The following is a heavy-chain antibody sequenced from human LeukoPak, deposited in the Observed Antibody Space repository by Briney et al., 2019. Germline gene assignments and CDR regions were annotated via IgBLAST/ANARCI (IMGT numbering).Heavy chain of an antibody. Sequence: GGSLRLSCTASGFTISGDAMHWVRQAPGKGLQWVADISFDGTNKNYADSVKGRITISRDNSKNTLFLQMNSLTTDDTALFYCARETHDALDLWGPGTLVTVSS. CDR3: ARETHDALDL. CDR1: GFTISGDA. J-gene: IGHJ3*01. CDR2: ISFDGTNK. V-gene: IGHV3-30*04.